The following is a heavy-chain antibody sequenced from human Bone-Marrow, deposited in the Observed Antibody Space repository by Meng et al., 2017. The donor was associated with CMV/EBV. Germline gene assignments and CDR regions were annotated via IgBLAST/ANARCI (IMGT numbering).Heavy chain of an antibody. J-gene: IGHJ5*02. Sequence: WARQRPGEGLDWVSGLHPSGTKACFADSVKGRFSISRNNSNTRVYLEMSGLRIEDTALYSCAKDRGGVGYDSWSRAPPDAPHNWFDPWGQGTLVTVSS. D-gene: IGHD3-3*01. V-gene: IGHV3-23*01. CDR2: LHPSGTKA. CDR3: AKDRGGVGYDSWSRAPPDAPHNWFDP.